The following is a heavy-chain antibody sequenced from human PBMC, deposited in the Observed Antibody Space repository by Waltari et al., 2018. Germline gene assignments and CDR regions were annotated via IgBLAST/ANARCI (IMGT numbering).Heavy chain of an antibody. CDR3: ARHSVEYPNDAFDI. Sequence: QVQLQESGPGLVKPSETLSLTCTVSGGSISSYYWSWIRQPPGKGLEWIGYIYYSGRTNYNPSRKSRVTRSVDTSKNQCSLKLSSVTAADTAVYYCARHSVEYPNDAFDIWGQGTMVTVSS. CDR2: IYYSGRT. CDR1: GGSISSYY. V-gene: IGHV4-59*08. D-gene: IGHD2-2*01. J-gene: IGHJ3*02.